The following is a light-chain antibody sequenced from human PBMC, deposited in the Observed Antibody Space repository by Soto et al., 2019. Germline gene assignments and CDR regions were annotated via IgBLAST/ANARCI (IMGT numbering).Light chain of an antibody. V-gene: IGLV2-14*03. J-gene: IGLJ2*01. CDR1: SSDVGGYYF. CDR3: SSYTRSRVV. CDR2: DVS. Sequence: QSVLTQPASVSGSPGQSITISCTGTSSDVGGYYFVSWYQHHPCKAPKLMIFDVSNRPSGVSNRFSGSKSGNTASLTISGLQAEDEADYYCSSYTRSRVVFGGGTKLTVL.